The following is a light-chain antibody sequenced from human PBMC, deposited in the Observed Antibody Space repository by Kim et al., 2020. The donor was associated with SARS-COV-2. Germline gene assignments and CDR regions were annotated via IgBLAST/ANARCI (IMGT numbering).Light chain of an antibody. V-gene: IGLV1-47*01. CDR3: AAWDDSLSGVV. Sequence: QPVLTQPPSASGTPGQRVTISCSGSSSNIGSNSVYWYQQLPGTAPKLLIYRNYQRPSGVPDRFSGSKSGTSASLAISGLRSEDEAHYYCAAWDDSLSGVVFGGGTQLTVL. J-gene: IGLJ2*01. CDR2: RNY. CDR1: SSNIGSNS.